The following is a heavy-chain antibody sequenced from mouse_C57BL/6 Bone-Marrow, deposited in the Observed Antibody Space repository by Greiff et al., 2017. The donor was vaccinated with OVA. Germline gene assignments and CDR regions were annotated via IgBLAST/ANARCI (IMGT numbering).Heavy chain of an antibody. J-gene: IGHJ2*01. CDR1: GFTFSDYG. CDR3: ASTVVAFDY. V-gene: IGHV5-17*01. D-gene: IGHD1-1*01. Sequence: EVHLVESGGGLVKPGGSLKLSCAASGFTFSDYGMHWVRQAPEKGLEWVAYISSGSSTIYYADTVKGRFTIARDNAKNTLFLQMTSLRSEDTAMYYCASTVVAFDYWGQGTTLTVSS. CDR2: ISSGSSTI.